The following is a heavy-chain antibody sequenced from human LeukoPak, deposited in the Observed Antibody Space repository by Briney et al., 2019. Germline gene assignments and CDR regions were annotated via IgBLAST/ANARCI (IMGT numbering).Heavy chain of an antibody. CDR2: INHSGST. CDR1: GGSFSGYY. D-gene: IGHD1-7*01. J-gene: IGHJ6*03. Sequence: SETLSLTCAVYGGSFSGYYRSWIRQPPGKGLEWIGEINHSGSTNYNPSLKSRVTISVDTSKNQFSLKLSSVTAADTAVYYCARDQKELSESYYYYYYMDVWGKGTTVTVSS. CDR3: ARDQKELSESYYYYYYMDV. V-gene: IGHV4-34*01.